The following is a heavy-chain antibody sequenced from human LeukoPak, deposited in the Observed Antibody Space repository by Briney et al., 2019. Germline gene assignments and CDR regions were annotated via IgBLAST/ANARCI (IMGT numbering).Heavy chain of an antibody. Sequence: SETLSLTCAVFGGSMSSYYWNWIRQSPGKGLEWIGYIYDSGSINYNPSLKSRLTISVDTSKNQFSLKLSSVTAADTAVYYCAREAGWFDPWGQGTLVTVSS. D-gene: IGHD6-19*01. CDR2: IYDSGSI. CDR1: GGSMSSYY. V-gene: IGHV4-59*01. J-gene: IGHJ5*02. CDR3: AREAGWFDP.